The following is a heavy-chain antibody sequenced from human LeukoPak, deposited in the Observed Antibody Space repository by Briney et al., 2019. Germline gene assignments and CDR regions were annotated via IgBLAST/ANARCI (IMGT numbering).Heavy chain of an antibody. Sequence: SETLSLTCAVYGGSFSGYYWSWIRQPPGKGLEWIGEINHSGSTNYNPSLKSRVTISVDTSKNQFSLKLSSVTAADTAVYYCAREPDYVYYYYGMDVWGQGTTVTVSS. J-gene: IGHJ6*02. CDR1: GGSFSGYY. D-gene: IGHD4-17*01. CDR2: INHSGST. V-gene: IGHV4-34*01. CDR3: AREPDYVYYYYGMDV.